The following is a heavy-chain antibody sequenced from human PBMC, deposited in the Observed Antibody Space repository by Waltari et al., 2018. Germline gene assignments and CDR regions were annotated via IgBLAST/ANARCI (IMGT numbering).Heavy chain of an antibody. D-gene: IGHD6-13*01. Sequence: EVQLVESGGGLVQPGRSLRLSCAASGFTFDDYAMHWVRQAPGKGLEWVSGISWNSVSIGYADSVKGRFTISRDNAKNSLYLQMNSLRAEDTALYYCAKDRWSSSWRSYDAFDIWGQGTMVTVSS. J-gene: IGHJ3*02. V-gene: IGHV3-9*01. CDR3: AKDRWSSSWRSYDAFDI. CDR1: GFTFDDYA. CDR2: ISWNSVSI.